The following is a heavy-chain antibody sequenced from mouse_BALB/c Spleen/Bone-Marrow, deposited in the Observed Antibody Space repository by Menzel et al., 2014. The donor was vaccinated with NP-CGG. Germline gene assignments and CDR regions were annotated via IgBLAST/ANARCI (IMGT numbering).Heavy chain of an antibody. CDR1: GYTFTSYW. V-gene: IGHV1-7*01. Sequence: QVQLQQSGAELAKPGASVKMSCKASGYTFTSYWMHWVKQRPGQGLEWIGYINPSTGYTEYNQKFKDKATLTADKSSSTAYMQLSGLTSEDSAVYYCARDYRYDGFAYWGQGTLVTVSA. J-gene: IGHJ3*01. CDR2: INPSTGYT. CDR3: ARDYRYDGFAY. D-gene: IGHD2-14*01.